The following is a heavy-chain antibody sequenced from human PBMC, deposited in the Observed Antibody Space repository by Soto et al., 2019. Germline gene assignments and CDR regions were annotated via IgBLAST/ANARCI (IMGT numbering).Heavy chain of an antibody. V-gene: IGHV1-69*01. Sequence: QVQLVQSGAEVKKPGSSVKVSCKASGGTFSSYAISWVRQAPGQGLEWMGGIIPIFGTANYAQKFQGRVKSPSAESTSTAYMELSSLRSEDTAVYYCARKREQLASYDGYGMDVWGQGTTVTVSS. CDR2: IIPIFGTA. D-gene: IGHD6-6*01. CDR1: GGTFSSYA. CDR3: ARKREQLASYDGYGMDV. J-gene: IGHJ6*02.